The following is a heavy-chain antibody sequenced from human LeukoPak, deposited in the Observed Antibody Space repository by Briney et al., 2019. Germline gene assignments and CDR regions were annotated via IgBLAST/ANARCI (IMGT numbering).Heavy chain of an antibody. CDR1: GITLSNYC. D-gene: IGHD3-10*01. CDR2: ISDSGGST. J-gene: IGHJ4*02. CDR3: AKRGIVIRAVIIVGFHKEAYYFDY. Sequence: GGSLRLSCAVSGITLSNYCMSWVRQAPGKGLEWVAGISDSGGSTNYADSVKGRFTISRDNPKNTLYLQMNSLKAEETAVYFCAKRGIVIRAVIIVGFHKEAYYFDYWGQGALVTVSS. V-gene: IGHV3-23*01.